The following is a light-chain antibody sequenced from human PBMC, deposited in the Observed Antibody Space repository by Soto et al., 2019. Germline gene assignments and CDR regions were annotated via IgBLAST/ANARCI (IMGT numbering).Light chain of an antibody. J-gene: IGKJ5*01. CDR3: QQRSNWPLT. Sequence: EIVLTQSPATLSLSPGDKATLSCWASQSVSSYLAWYQQKPGQAPRLLIYDASDRVTGVPDRLSGSGSETDFTLTISSLEPEDFAVYYCQQRSNWPLTFGQGTRLEI. CDR1: QSVSSY. CDR2: DAS. V-gene: IGKV3-11*01.